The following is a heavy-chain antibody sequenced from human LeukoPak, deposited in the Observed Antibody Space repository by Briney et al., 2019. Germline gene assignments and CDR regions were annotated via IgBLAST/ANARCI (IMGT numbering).Heavy chain of an antibody. CDR1: GYTLTELS. D-gene: IGHD2-2*01. V-gene: IGHV1-24*01. CDR3: ATDCSSTSCSRYFDY. Sequence: ASVKVSCKVSGYTLTELSMHWVRQAPGKGLEWMGGFDPEDGETIYAQKFQGRVTMTEDTSTDTAYMELSSLRSEDTAVYYCATDCSSTSCSRYFDYWGQGTLVTVSS. CDR2: FDPEDGET. J-gene: IGHJ4*02.